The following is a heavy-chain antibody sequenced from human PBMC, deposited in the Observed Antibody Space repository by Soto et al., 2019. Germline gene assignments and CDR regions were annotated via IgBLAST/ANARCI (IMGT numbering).Heavy chain of an antibody. CDR2: ISSTTNYI. V-gene: IGHV3-21*01. CDR1: GFTFTRYS. Sequence: GGSLRLSCAASGFTFTRYSMNWVRQAPGKGLEWVSSISSTTNYIYYADSMKGRFTVSRDNAKNSVYLEMNSLGAEDTALYYCARESEDLTSNFDYWGQGTLVTVSS. J-gene: IGHJ4*02. CDR3: ARESEDLTSNFDY.